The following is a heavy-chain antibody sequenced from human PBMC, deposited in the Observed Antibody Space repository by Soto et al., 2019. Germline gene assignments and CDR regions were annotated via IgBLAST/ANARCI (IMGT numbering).Heavy chain of an antibody. Sequence: PGGSLRLSCAASGFTFSSYAMSWVRQATGKGLEWVSAIGTAGDTYYPGSVKGRFTISRENAKNSLYLQMNSLRGGDTAVYYCAREGVIAVAGFGMDVWGQGTTVTVSS. CDR3: AREGVIAVAGFGMDV. V-gene: IGHV3-13*01. D-gene: IGHD6-19*01. CDR2: IGTAGDT. J-gene: IGHJ6*02. CDR1: GFTFSSYA.